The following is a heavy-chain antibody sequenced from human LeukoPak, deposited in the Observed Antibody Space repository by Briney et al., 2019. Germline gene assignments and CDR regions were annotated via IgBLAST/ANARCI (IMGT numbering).Heavy chain of an antibody. J-gene: IGHJ4*02. Sequence: ASVKVSCKASGYTFTSYYMHWVRQAPGQGLEWMGWINPNSGGTNYAQKFQGRVTMTRDTSISTAYMELSRLRSDDTAVYYCARRLPEVTNFDYWGQGTLVTVSS. CDR1: GYTFTSYY. D-gene: IGHD3-3*01. CDR2: INPNSGGT. V-gene: IGHV1-2*02. CDR3: ARRLPEVTNFDY.